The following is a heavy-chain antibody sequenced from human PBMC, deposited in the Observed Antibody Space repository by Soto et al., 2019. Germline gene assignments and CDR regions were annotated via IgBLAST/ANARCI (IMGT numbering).Heavy chain of an antibody. V-gene: IGHV4-59*01. J-gene: IGHJ4*02. CDR2: IYYSGST. CDR1: GGSISSYY. Sequence: SETLSLTCTVSGGSISSYYWSWIRQPPGKGLEWIGYIYYSGSTNYNPSLKSRVTISVDTSKNPFSLKLSSVTAADTAVYYCARDPCFACGSIPYLDYWGQGTVVTVSS. D-gene: IGHD2-2*01. CDR3: ARDPCFACGSIPYLDY.